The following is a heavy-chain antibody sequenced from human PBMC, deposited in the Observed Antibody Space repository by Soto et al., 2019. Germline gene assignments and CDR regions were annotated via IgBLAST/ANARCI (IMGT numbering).Heavy chain of an antibody. CDR1: GYTFTSNW. D-gene: IGHD6-13*01. J-gene: IGHJ5*02. V-gene: IGHV1-46*01. CDR3: ARDHSISSSGAWWLDP. Sequence: GASVKVSCKASGYTFTSNWIHWVRRAPGQGLEWMGIINPSGGSTYYAQKFQGRVTLTRDTSTSTVYMELTSLTSEDTAVYYCARDHSISSSGAWWLDPWGQGTLVTVS. CDR2: INPSGGST.